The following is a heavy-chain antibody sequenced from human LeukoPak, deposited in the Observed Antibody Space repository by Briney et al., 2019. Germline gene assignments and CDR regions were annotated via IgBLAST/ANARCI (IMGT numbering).Heavy chain of an antibody. CDR3: AKDTREWELLVDY. CDR2: ISGSGGST. V-gene: IGHV3-23*01. Sequence: GGSLTLSCAVSGFTFSSYAMRWARQAPGEGREWVSAISGSGGSTYYADSVKGRFTISRGNSKNTLYLQMNSLRAEDTAVYYCAKDTREWELLVDYWGQGTLVTVSS. J-gene: IGHJ4*02. CDR1: GFTFSSYA. D-gene: IGHD1-26*01.